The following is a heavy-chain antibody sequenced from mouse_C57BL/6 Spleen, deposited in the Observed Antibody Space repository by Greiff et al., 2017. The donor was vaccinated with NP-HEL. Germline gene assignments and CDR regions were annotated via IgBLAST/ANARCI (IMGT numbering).Heavy chain of an antibody. J-gene: IGHJ4*01. CDR3: AKGTTVVAEGYAMDY. CDR2: INPNYGTT. V-gene: IGHV1-39*01. CDR1: GYSFTDYN. D-gene: IGHD1-1*01. Sequence: VQLKESGPELVKPGASVKISCKASGYSFTDYNMNWVKQSHGKSLEWIGVINPNYGTTSYNQKFKGKATLTVDQSSSTAYMQLNSLTSEDSAVYYWAKGTTVVAEGYAMDYWGQGTSVTVSS.